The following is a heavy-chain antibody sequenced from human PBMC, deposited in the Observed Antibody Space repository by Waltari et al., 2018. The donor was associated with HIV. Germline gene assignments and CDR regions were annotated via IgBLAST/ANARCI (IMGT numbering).Heavy chain of an antibody. D-gene: IGHD5-12*01. Sequence: EVQLVESGGGLVQPGGSQRLSCEASGFTFSSFWMHWVRQLPGKGLEWVARIRSDGRATTYVDSVKGRFTVSRDNAKNTLSLQMNSLRAEDTAVYYCARGVTVATIAPFDQWGQGTLVTVSS. CDR2: IRSDGRAT. J-gene: IGHJ4*02. V-gene: IGHV3-74*01. CDR3: ARGVTVATIAPFDQ. CDR1: GFTFSSFW.